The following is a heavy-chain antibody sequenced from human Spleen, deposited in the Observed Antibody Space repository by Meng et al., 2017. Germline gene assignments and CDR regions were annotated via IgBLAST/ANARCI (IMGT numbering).Heavy chain of an antibody. V-gene: IGHV3-30*04. CDR3: ARGAIAVAGTRLGRDY. D-gene: IGHD6-19*01. CDR2: ISYDGSNK. CDR1: GFTFSSYA. J-gene: IGHJ4*02. Sequence: GESLKISCAASGFTFSSYAMHWVRQAPGKGLEWVAVISYDGSNKYYADSVKGRFTISRDNSKNTLYLQMNSLRAEDTAVYYCARGAIAVAGTRLGRDYWGQGTLVTVSS.